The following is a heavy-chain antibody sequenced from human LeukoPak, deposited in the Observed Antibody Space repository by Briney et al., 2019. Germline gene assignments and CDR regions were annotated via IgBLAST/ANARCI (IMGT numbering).Heavy chain of an antibody. CDR2: IWYDGSNK. J-gene: IGHJ4*02. V-gene: IGHV3-33*01. D-gene: IGHD5-18*01. Sequence: GGSLRLSCAASGFTFSSYGMRWVRQAPGKGLEWVAVIWYDGSNKYYAGSVKGRFTISRDNSKNTLYLQMNSLRAEDTAVYYCARTSRIQLWSQLDYWGQGTLVTVSS. CDR1: GFTFSSYG. CDR3: ARTSRIQLWSQLDY.